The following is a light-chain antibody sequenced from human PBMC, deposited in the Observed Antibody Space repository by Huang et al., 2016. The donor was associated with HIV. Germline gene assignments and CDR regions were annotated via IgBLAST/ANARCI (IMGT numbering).Light chain of an antibody. Sequence: AIQMTQSPSSLSASVGDRVTITCRASQDIKNDLGWYQQKPGRVPKVLISGSSRLENGVPSRFSGSGFGTDFTLTISSLQPEDFATYYCLQDYDYLLTFGGGTKVEIK. CDR2: GSS. V-gene: IGKV1-6*01. J-gene: IGKJ4*01. CDR1: QDIKND. CDR3: LQDYDYLLT.